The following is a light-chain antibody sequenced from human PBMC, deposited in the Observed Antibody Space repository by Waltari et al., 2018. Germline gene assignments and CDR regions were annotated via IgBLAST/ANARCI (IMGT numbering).Light chain of an antibody. CDR2: AAT. CDR1: QGITSY. V-gene: IGKV1-17*01. J-gene: IGKJ3*01. CDR3: LQHNSYPLT. Sequence: DIQMTQSPSSLSASVGDPVPITCRASQGITSYLNWFQQKPGKAPKILIYAATTLQCGVPSRFSGSGSGTEFTLTISSLQPEDFAAYYCLQHNSYPLTFGPGTKLDIK.